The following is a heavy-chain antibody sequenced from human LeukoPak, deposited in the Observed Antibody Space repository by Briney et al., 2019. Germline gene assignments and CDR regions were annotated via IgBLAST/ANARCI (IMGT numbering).Heavy chain of an antibody. CDR3: ARYPDYGDYWFDP. CDR1: GGTFSSCA. V-gene: IGHV1-69*05. Sequence: GSSVKVSCKASGGTFSSCAISWVRQAPGQGLEWMGGIIPIFGTANYAQKFQGRVTITTDESTSTAYMELSSLRSEDTAVYYCARYPDYGDYWFDPWGQGTLVTVSS. D-gene: IGHD4-17*01. CDR2: IIPIFGTA. J-gene: IGHJ5*02.